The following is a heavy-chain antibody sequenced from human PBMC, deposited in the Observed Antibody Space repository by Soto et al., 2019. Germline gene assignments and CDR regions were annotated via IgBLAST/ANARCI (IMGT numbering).Heavy chain of an antibody. Sequence: HPGGSLRLSCAASGFIFSNFAMYWVRRAPGKGLEWVSSIRQSGGRSSYADSAKGRFTISRDNSKNTLYLQMNGLRLDDTAVYYCVTAVRTRLDNWGPGTLVTVSS. CDR1: GFIFSNFA. CDR3: VTAVRTRLDN. J-gene: IGHJ4*02. V-gene: IGHV3-23*01. D-gene: IGHD3-10*01. CDR2: IRQSGGRS.